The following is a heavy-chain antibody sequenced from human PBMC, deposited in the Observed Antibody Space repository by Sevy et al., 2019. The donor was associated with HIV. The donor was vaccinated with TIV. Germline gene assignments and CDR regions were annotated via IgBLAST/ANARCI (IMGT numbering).Heavy chain of an antibody. V-gene: IGHV3-15*01. CDR2: IKSEIDGGAI. J-gene: IGHJ6*02. Sequence: GGSLRLSCAASGFTFSSAWMSWVRQAPGKGLEWVGRIKSEIDGGAIDYAAPVKGRFSISREDSKNTVYLQMNSLKTEYTVVYYCMTELWYRGYDEEVMNYYYYGTDAWGQGTTVIVAS. CDR1: GFTFSSAW. D-gene: IGHD5-12*01. CDR3: MTELWYRGYDEEVMNYYYYGTDA.